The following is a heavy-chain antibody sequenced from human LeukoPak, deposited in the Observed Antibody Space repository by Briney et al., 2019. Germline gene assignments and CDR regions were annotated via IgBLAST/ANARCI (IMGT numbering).Heavy chain of an antibody. CDR2: INHSGST. D-gene: IGHD3-10*01. Sequence: SETLSLTCAVYGGSFSGYYWSWIRQPPGKGLEWIGEINHSGSTNYNPSLKSRVTISVDTSKNQFSLKLSSVTAADTAVYYCARGPGYYGSGKRYNWLDPWGQGTLVTVSS. CDR1: GGSFSGYY. CDR3: ARGPGYYGSGKRYNWLDP. J-gene: IGHJ5*02. V-gene: IGHV4-34*01.